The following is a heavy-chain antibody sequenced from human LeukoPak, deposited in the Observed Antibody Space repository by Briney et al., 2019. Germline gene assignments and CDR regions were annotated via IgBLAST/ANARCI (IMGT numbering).Heavy chain of an antibody. CDR3: AKDLRVETTVVTPPDY. D-gene: IGHD4-23*01. J-gene: IGHJ4*02. CDR1: GFTFSSYA. Sequence: PGGSLRLSCAASGFTFSSYAMSWVRRAPGKGLEWVSAISGSGGSTYYADSVKGRFTISRDNSKNTLYLQMNSLRAEDTAVYYCAKDLRVETTVVTPPDYWGQGTLVTVSS. V-gene: IGHV3-23*01. CDR2: ISGSGGST.